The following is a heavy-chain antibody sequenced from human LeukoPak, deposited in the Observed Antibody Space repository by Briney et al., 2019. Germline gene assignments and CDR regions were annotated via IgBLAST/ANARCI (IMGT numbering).Heavy chain of an antibody. CDR3: ARRVATSGNFFDY. CDR1: GGAINSRNQY. CDR2: IYYSGSV. J-gene: IGHJ4*02. V-gene: IGHV4-39*01. D-gene: IGHD3-3*01. Sequence: TSETLSLTCTVVGGAINSRNQYWGWIRQSPGKGLEWIGSIYYSGSVNDNPSLQSRVTISVDTSRNQFSLKLTSMTVADTAVYYCARRVATSGNFFDYWGPGTLVTVS.